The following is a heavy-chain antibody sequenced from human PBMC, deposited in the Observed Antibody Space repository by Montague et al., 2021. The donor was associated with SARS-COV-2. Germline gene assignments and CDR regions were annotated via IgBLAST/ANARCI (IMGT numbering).Heavy chain of an antibody. CDR1: GGSTNNFY. J-gene: IGHJ5*02. D-gene: IGHD3-16*02. CDR2: IYYSGGT. Sequence: SETLSLTCTVSGGSTNNFYWSWIRQPPGKGLEWIGYIYYSGGTDYNPSPKSRVTISIDTSKNQFSLNLTSVTAADTGVYYCARTSLASASCRFDPWGQGTLVTVSS. CDR3: ARTSLASASCRFDP. V-gene: IGHV4-59*01.